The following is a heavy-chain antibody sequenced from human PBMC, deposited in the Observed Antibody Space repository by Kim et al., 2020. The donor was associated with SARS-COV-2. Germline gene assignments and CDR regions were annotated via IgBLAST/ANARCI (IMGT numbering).Heavy chain of an antibody. CDR2: IWFDGSDE. Sequence: GGSLRLSCSASGFNFNTYGMHWVRQAPGKGLEWVAVIWFDGSDEYYADSVRGRFTISRDNSKDTLYLQMRSLRAEDTAVYYCARGPHYDSYSGYSDYYYGMAVWSQGTTVTVSS. CDR3: ARGPHYDSYSGYSDYYYGMAV. J-gene: IGHJ6*02. V-gene: IGHV3-33*01. D-gene: IGHD3-3*01. CDR1: GFNFNTYG.